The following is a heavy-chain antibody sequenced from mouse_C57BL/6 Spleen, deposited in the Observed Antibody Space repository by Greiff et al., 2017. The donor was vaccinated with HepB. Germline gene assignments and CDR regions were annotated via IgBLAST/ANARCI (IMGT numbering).Heavy chain of an antibody. V-gene: IGHV3-6*01. CDR1: GYSITSGYY. D-gene: IGHD1-1*01. Sequence: DVKLQESGPGLVKPSQSLSLTCSVTGYSITSGYYWNWIRQFPGNKLEWMGYISYDGSNNYNPSLKNRISITRDTSKNQFFLKLNSVTTEDTATYYCARDYGSLWYFHVWGTGTTATVSS. CDR2: ISYDGSN. CDR3: ARDYGSLWYFHV. J-gene: IGHJ1*03.